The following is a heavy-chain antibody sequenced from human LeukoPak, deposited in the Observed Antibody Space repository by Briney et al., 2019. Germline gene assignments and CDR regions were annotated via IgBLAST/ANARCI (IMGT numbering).Heavy chain of an antibody. CDR2: IYYSGST. J-gene: IGHJ1*01. Sequence: PSETLSLTCTVSGGSISSYYWSWIRQPPGKGLEWIGYIYYSGSTNYNPSLKSRVTISVDTSKNQFSLKLSSVTAADTAVYCCASSGWYGYFQHWGQGTLVTVSS. V-gene: IGHV4-59*01. CDR3: ASSGWYGYFQH. CDR1: GGSISSYY. D-gene: IGHD6-19*01.